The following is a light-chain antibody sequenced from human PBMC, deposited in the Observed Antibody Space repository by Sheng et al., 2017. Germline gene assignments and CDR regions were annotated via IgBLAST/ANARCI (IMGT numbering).Light chain of an antibody. V-gene: IGKV1-27*01. CDR2: GAA. CDR3: QNYDGAPXT. J-gene: IGKJ4*01. CDR1: RGVSNY. Sequence: DMQMTQSPSSLSASVGDRVTITCRASRGVSNYLAWYQQRPGRVPKLLIHGAATLQSGVPSRFSGSGSGTDFTLTISSLQPEDVATYYCQNYDGAPXTFGGGTKVEIK.